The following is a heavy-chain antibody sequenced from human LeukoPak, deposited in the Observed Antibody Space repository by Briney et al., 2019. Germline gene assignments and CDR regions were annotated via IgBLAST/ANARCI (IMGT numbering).Heavy chain of an antibody. J-gene: IGHJ4*02. CDR1: GGSISSGSYY. Sequence: SETLSLTYTVSGGSISSGSYYWSWIRQPAGKGLEWIGRIYTSGSTNYNPSLKSRVTISVDTSKNQFSLKVTSVTAADTAVYYCARHDEDLVYIDYWGPGILVTVSS. CDR2: IYTSGST. CDR3: ARHDEDLVYIDY. V-gene: IGHV4-61*02. D-gene: IGHD6-13*01.